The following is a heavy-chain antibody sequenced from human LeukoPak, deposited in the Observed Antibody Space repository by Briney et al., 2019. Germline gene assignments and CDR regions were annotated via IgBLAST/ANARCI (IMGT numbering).Heavy chain of an antibody. Sequence: SETLSLTCTVSGGSISSYYWSWIRQPPGKGLEWIGYTHYSGSTNYNPSLKSRVTISVDTSKNQFSLRLSSVTAADTAVYYCARVEEGYGSGRRENYYYYYMDVWGKGTTVTISS. D-gene: IGHD3-10*01. CDR2: THYSGST. CDR1: GGSISSYY. V-gene: IGHV4-59*01. CDR3: ARVEEGYGSGRRENYYYYYMDV. J-gene: IGHJ6*03.